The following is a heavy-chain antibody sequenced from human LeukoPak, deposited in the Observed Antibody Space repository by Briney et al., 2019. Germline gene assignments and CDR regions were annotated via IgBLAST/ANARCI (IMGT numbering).Heavy chain of an antibody. Sequence: GGSLRLSCAASGFTVSGNYMSWVRQAPGKGMEWVSVIYSGGSTYYADSVKGRFTISRDTSKNTLYLQMNSLRAEDTAVYYCARDLVVATGIDYWGQGTLVTVSS. J-gene: IGHJ4*02. D-gene: IGHD5-12*01. CDR3: ARDLVVATGIDY. V-gene: IGHV3-66*01. CDR2: IYSGGST. CDR1: GFTVSGNY.